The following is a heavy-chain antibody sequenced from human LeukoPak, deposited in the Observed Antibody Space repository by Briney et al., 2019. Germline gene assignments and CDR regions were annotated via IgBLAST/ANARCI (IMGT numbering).Heavy chain of an antibody. V-gene: IGHV3-30*02. CDR3: PVYVDDAFDI. CDR1: GFTFSSYG. Sequence: GGSLRLSCAASGFTFSSYGMPWVRQAPGKGLEWVAFIRYDGSNKYYADSVKGRFTISRDNSKNTLYLQMNSLRAEDTAVYYCPVYVDDAFDIWGQGTMVTVSS. J-gene: IGHJ3*02. CDR2: IRYDGSNK. D-gene: IGHD2/OR15-2a*01.